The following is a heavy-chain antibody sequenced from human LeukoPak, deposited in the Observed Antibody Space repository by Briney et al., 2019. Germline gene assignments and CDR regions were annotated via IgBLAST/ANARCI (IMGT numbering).Heavy chain of an antibody. V-gene: IGHV4-4*07. CDR2: IYTSGST. J-gene: IGHJ5*02. CDR1: GGSISSYY. D-gene: IGHD3-10*01. Sequence: PSETLSLTFTCSGGSISSYYWSWIRQPPGKGLEWIGRIYTSGSTNYNPSLKSRVTMSVDTSKNQFSLKLSSVTAADTDVYYCARYAVRGVIPVGSWFDPWGQGTLVTVSS. CDR3: ARYAVRGVIPVGSWFDP.